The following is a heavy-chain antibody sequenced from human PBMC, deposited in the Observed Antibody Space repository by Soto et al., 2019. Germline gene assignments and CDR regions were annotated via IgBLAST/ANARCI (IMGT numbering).Heavy chain of an antibody. V-gene: IGHV4-39*01. CDR2: IFYSGST. CDR1: GGSVSSGSYY. CDR3: ARHFRRYCSSTSCYDWFDP. J-gene: IGHJ5*02. D-gene: IGHD2-2*01. Sequence: NLSETLSLTCTVSGGSVSSGSYYWSWIRQPPGKGLEWIGSIFYSGSTYDNPSLKSRVTVSVDTSKNQFSLKLSSVTAADTAVYYCARHFRRYCSSTSCYDWFDPWGQGTLVTVSS.